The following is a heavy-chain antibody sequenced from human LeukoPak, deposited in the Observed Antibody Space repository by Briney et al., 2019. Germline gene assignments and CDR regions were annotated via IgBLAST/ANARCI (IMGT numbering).Heavy chain of an antibody. CDR3: ARESSESFDI. D-gene: IGHD6-25*01. V-gene: IGHV3-21*01. CDR1: GFTCSSYS. Sequence: KAGGSLRLYCAASGFTCSSYSMNWVRQAPGKGLEWVSSIGSRSTSIYYADSVKGRFTISRDNAKNSLYLQMNSLRAEDTAVYYCARESSESFDIWGQGTMVTVSS. CDR2: IGSRSTSI. J-gene: IGHJ3*02.